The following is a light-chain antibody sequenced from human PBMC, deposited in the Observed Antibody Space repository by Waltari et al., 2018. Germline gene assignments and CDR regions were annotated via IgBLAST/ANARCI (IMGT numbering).Light chain of an antibody. J-gene: IGLJ2*01. CDR1: REHSNYA. CDR3: QTWGTGPVV. V-gene: IGLV4-69*01. Sequence: QLVLTQSPSASASLGASVKLTSTLSREHSNYAIAWHQQQPEKGPRYLMKLNSDGNHRKGDGIPDRFSGSSSGAERHLTISSLQSEDEADYYCQTWGTGPVVFGGGTKLTVL. CDR2: LNSDGNH.